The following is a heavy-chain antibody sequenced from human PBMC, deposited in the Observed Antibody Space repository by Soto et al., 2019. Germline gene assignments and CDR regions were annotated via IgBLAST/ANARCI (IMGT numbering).Heavy chain of an antibody. V-gene: IGHV4-34*01. CDR3: ARGHRSQAARRWGYDY. J-gene: IGHJ4*02. CDR1: GGSFSGYY. Sequence: QVQLQQWGAGLLKPSETLSLTCAVYGGSFSGYYWSWIRQPPGKGLEWIGEINHSGSTNYNPSLKSRVTISVDTSKNQFSLKLSSVTAADTAVYYCARGHRSQAARRWGYDYWGQGTLVTVSS. D-gene: IGHD6-6*01. CDR2: INHSGST.